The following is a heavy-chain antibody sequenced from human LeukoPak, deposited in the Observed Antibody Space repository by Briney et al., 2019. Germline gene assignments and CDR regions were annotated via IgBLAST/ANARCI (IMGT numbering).Heavy chain of an antibody. J-gene: IGHJ4*02. CDR1: GFTFRTYG. CDR2: TYYDGSNK. CDR3: ARDGTGTTRGYFDY. Sequence: GGSLRLSCAASGFTFRTYGMHWVRQAPGKGLEWVASTYYDGSNKYYADSVKGRFTISRANSQNTVSLQMNSLRVEDTALYYCARDGTGTTRGYFDYWGQGTLVAVSS. V-gene: IGHV3-33*01. D-gene: IGHD1-1*01.